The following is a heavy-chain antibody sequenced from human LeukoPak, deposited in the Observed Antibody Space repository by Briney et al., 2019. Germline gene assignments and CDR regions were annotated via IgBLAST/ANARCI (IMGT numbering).Heavy chain of an antibody. D-gene: IGHD3-16*01. CDR2: IWYDGSNT. J-gene: IGHJ4*02. CDR1: GFTFSSYG. CDR3: ARDRGGYFDY. Sequence: GRSLRVSCAASGFTFSSYGMHWVRQAPGKGLEWEALIWYDGSNTYYADSVKGRFTISRDNSKNTLYLQMNSLRAEDTAVYYCARDRGGYFDYWGQGTLVTVSS. V-gene: IGHV3-33*01.